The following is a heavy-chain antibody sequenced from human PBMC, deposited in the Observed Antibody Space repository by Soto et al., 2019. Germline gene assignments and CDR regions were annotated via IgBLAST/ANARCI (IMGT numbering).Heavy chain of an antibody. J-gene: IGHJ4*02. V-gene: IGHV3-23*01. CDR1: GFTFSTYA. D-gene: IGHD3-16*02. CDR3: AKPYDYVWGSHREFDY. Sequence: QPGGSLRLSCAASGFTFSTYAMSWVRHAPGKWLEWVSAISGSGGSTYYADSVKGRFTISRDNAKNTLYLQMNSLRAEDTSVYYCAKPYDYVWGSHREFDYWGQGTLVTVSS. CDR2: ISGSGGST.